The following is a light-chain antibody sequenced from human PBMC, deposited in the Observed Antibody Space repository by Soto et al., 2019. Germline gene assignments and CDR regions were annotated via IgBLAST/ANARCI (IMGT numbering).Light chain of an antibody. CDR3: CSYAGGSTVI. V-gene: IGLV2-23*01. Sequence: QSALTQPASVSGSPGQSITISCTGTSSDVGSYNLVSWYQQHPGRAPKLVIYEGSKRPSGVSNRFSGSKSGNTASLTISGLQAEDEADYSCCSYAGGSTVIFGGGTKLTVL. CDR2: EGS. CDR1: SSDVGSYNL. J-gene: IGLJ2*01.